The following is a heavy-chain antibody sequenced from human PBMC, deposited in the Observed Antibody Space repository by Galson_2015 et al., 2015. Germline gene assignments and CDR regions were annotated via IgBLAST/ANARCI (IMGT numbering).Heavy chain of an antibody. J-gene: IGHJ4*02. CDR1: GYTLTELS. CDR2: FGPEDGET. V-gene: IGHV1-24*01. CDR3: ANSRDGYNYNYFDY. Sequence: SVKVSCKVSGYTLTELSMHWVRQAPGKGLEWMGGFGPEDGETIYAQKFQGRVTMTEDTSTDTAYMELSSLRSEDTAVYYCANSRDGYNYNYFDYWGQGTLVTVSS. D-gene: IGHD5-24*01.